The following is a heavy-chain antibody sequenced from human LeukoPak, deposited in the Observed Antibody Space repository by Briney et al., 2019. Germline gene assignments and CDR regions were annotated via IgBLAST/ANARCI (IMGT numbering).Heavy chain of an antibody. D-gene: IGHD6-19*01. V-gene: IGHV3-74*01. CDR1: GFTFSKYW. Sequence: PGGSLRLSCAASGFTFSKYWMLWVRHAPGEGLESVSRINTDGTVTTYADSVKGRFTFSRDNADNTMFLQMNSVRDEDTAVYYCATKQWLAPPPDSWGQGTPVTVSS. CDR2: INTDGTVT. J-gene: IGHJ4*02. CDR3: ATKQWLAPPPDS.